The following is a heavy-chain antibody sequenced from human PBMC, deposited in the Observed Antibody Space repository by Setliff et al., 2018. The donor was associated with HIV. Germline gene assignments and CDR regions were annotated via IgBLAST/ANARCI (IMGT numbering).Heavy chain of an antibody. V-gene: IGHV1-46*01. CDR2: INPSGGST. Sequence: EASVKVSCKASGHSFTTYFLHWVRQAPGQGLEWMGMINPSGGSTSYAQKFQGRVTITADESTSTAYMELSSLRSEDTAVYYCARGATITYYFDYWGQGTLVTVSS. J-gene: IGHJ4*02. CDR3: ARGATITYYFDY. D-gene: IGHD5-12*01. CDR1: GHSFTTYF.